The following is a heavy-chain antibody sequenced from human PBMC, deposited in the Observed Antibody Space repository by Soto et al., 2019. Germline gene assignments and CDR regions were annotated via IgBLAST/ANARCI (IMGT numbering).Heavy chain of an antibody. D-gene: IGHD1-1*01. CDR1: GGSFSGYF. CDR2: INHSGIT. Sequence: XDTLSLTCTVSGGSFSGYFWTLIRQPPGKGLEWLAEINHSGITNYNPSVESRVSMSVDTSKNQFSLRLYSVTAADTAVYYCVRGPYNYNSRYFDYWGQGTLVTVSS. V-gene: IGHV4-34*01. J-gene: IGHJ4*02. CDR3: VRGPYNYNSRYFDY.